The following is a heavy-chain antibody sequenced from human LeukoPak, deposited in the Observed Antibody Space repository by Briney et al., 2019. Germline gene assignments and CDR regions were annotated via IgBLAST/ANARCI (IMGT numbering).Heavy chain of an antibody. CDR2: ISSSSSTI. Sequence: GGSLRLSCAASGFTFSSYSMNWVRQAPGKGLEWVSYISSSSSTIYYADSVKGRFTISRVNAKNSLYLQMNSLRAEDTAVYYCARDKIVGATHFDYWGQGTLVTVSS. CDR1: GFTFSSYS. CDR3: ARDKIVGATHFDY. V-gene: IGHV3-48*01. D-gene: IGHD1-26*01. J-gene: IGHJ4*02.